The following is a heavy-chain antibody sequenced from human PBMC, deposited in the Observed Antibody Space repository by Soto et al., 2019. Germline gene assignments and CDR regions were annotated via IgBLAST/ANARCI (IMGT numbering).Heavy chain of an antibody. CDR1: GGSISTYS. J-gene: IGHJ2*01. Sequence: QVQLQESGPGLVKPSETLSLRCAVSGGSISTYSWSWIRQPPGKGLQWIANVHYTGTTNYNPSLKSRVTMSVDTSKNQFSLRLTSVTAADTATYFCARDRGGLGCYFDLWGRGTLVIVSS. D-gene: IGHD3-10*01. CDR3: ARDRGGLGCYFDL. CDR2: VHYTGTT. V-gene: IGHV4-59*01.